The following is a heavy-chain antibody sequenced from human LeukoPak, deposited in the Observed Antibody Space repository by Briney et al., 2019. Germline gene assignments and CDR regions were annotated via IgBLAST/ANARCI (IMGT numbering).Heavy chain of an antibody. J-gene: IGHJ4*02. CDR3: ARDPISTMAPDY. Sequence: GGSLRLSCAASGFTFSSYAMHWVRQAPGKGLEYVSAISSNGGSTYYANSVKGRFIISRDNPKNTLYLQMGSLRAEDMAVYYCARDPISTMAPDYWGQGTLVTVSS. V-gene: IGHV3-64*01. CDR2: ISSNGGST. CDR1: GFTFSSYA. D-gene: IGHD3-10*01.